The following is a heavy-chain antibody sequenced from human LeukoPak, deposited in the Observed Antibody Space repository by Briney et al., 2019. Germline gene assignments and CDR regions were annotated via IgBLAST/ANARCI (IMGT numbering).Heavy chain of an antibody. D-gene: IGHD3-10*01. Sequence: GGSLRLSCAASGFTFSSYSVNWVRQAPGKGLEWVSSISSSSSYIYYADSVKGRFTISRDNAKNSLYLQMNSLRAEDTAVYYCARDKALMVRGSFAYWGQGTPVTVSS. CDR3: ARDKALMVRGSFAY. J-gene: IGHJ4*02. CDR2: ISSSSSYI. V-gene: IGHV3-21*01. CDR1: GFTFSSYS.